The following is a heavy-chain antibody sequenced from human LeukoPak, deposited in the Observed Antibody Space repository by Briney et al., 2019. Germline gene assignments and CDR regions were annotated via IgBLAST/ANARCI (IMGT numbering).Heavy chain of an antibody. CDR3: ARGSGYSYGYFDY. J-gene: IGHJ4*02. CDR2: INSDGSST. D-gene: IGHD5-18*01. CDR1: GFTFSSYW. V-gene: IGHV3-74*01. Sequence: GGSLRLSCAASGFTFSSYWMHWVRQAPGKGLVWVSRINSDGSSTSYADSVKGRFTISRDNAKNTLYLQMNSLRAEDTAVYYCARGSGYSYGYFDYWGQGTLVTVSS.